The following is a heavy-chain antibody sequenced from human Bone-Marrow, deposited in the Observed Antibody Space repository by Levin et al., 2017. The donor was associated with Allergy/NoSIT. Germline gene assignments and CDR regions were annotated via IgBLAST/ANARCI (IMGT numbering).Heavy chain of an antibody. D-gene: IGHD6-19*01. CDR2: YFYKGNT. J-gene: IGHJ4*02. CDR1: GDSINSNY. Sequence: GSLRLSCTVSGDSINSNYWSWIRQSPGKGLEWIGYYFYKGNTDYTPSLKSRATISVDASKNQMSLNLHSVTAADTAVYYCARSRYTSGGSYVDHWGQGMVVTVSS. CDR3: ARSRYTSGGSYVDH. V-gene: IGHV4-59*01.